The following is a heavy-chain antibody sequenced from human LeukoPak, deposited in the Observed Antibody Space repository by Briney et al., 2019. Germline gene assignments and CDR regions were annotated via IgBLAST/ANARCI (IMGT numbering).Heavy chain of an antibody. CDR1: GFTFSSYS. CDR2: ISSSGAYI. CDR3: AKYPPMVRGVSAFDT. Sequence: GGSLRLSCAASGFTFSSYSMNWVRQAPGKGLEWVSSISSSGAYIYYADSVKGRFTISRDNAKNPLYLQMNSLRDEDTAVYYCAKYPPMVRGVSAFDTWGQGTMVTVSS. J-gene: IGHJ3*02. V-gene: IGHV3-21*01. D-gene: IGHD3-10*01.